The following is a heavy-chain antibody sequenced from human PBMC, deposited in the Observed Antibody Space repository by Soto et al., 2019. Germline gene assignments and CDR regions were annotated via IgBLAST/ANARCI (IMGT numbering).Heavy chain of an antibody. J-gene: IGHJ6*02. CDR1: GGSFSGYY. Sequence: SETLSLTCAVYGGSFSGYYWSWIRQPPGKGLEWIGEINHSGSTNYNPSLKSRVTISVDTSKNQFSLQLSSVTAADTAVYYCARAPRAHGLRFLEWLPNVEYYYGMDVWGQGTTVTVSS. V-gene: IGHV4-34*01. D-gene: IGHD3-3*01. CDR2: INHSGST. CDR3: ARAPRAHGLRFLEWLPNVEYYYGMDV.